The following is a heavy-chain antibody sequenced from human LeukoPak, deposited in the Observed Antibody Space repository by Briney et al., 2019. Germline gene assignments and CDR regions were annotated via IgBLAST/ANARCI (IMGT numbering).Heavy chain of an antibody. CDR3: STHYYYYYMDV. J-gene: IGHJ6*03. Sequence: GGSLRLSCAASGFTFSSYSMNWLRQAPGKGLEWVSSISSSSSYIYYADSVKGRFTIFRDNAKNSLYLQMNSLRAEDTAVYYCSTHYYYYYMDVWGKGTTVTVSS. V-gene: IGHV3-21*01. CDR2: ISSSSSYI. CDR1: GFTFSSYS. D-gene: IGHD5/OR15-5a*01.